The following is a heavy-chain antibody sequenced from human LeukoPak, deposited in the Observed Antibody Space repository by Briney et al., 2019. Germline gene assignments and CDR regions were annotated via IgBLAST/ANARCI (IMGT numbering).Heavy chain of an antibody. CDR3: ARESTARNIGFYYYVSSGSFDY. V-gene: IGHV3-21*01. CDR1: RFTLSIYN. J-gene: IGHJ4*02. D-gene: IGHD3-22*01. Sequence: GGSLTLSCAASRFTLSIYNMNWVRQAPGKALEWVSSISNNSIYIYYADPVKGRFPISRNNAKNSLYLPIISMRAEDTAVYYCARESTARNIGFYYYVSSGSFDYWGQGTLVTVSS. CDR2: ISNNSIYI.